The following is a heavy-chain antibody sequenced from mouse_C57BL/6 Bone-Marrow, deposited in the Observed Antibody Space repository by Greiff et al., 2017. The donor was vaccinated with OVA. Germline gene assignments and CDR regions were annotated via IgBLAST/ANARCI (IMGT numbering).Heavy chain of an antibody. J-gene: IGHJ2*01. Sequence: VQLQQPGAELVMPGASVKLSCKASGYTFTSYWMHWVKQRPGQGLEWIGEIDPSDSYTNYNQKFKGKSTLTVDKSSSTAYMQRSSLTSEDSAVYYCARRASGTRYYFDYWGQGTTLTVSS. V-gene: IGHV1-69*01. CDR3: ARRASGTRYYFDY. CDR2: IDPSDSYT. D-gene: IGHD4-1*01. CDR1: GYTFTSYW.